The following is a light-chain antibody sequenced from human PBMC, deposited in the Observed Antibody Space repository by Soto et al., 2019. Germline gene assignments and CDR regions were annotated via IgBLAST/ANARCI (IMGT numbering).Light chain of an antibody. Sequence: MTQSPLSLPVTPGEPASSSFSSSQCLLHRNGYNYLNWYQQKPGKAPNLLIYAASSLQSGVPSRFSGSGSGTEFTLTISSLQPEDFATYYCQQSYSIPPITFGQGTRLEIK. CDR3: QQSYSIPPIT. J-gene: IGKJ5*01. CDR1: QCLLHRNGYNY. V-gene: IGKV1-39*01. CDR2: AAS.